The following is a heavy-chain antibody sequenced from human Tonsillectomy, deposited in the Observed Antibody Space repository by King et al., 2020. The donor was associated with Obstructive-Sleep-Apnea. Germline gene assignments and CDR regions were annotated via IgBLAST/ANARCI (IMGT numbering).Heavy chain of an antibody. CDR3: ARLGHLYCTSTSCPLPSYYYGLDV. D-gene: IGHD2-2*01. J-gene: IGHJ6*02. CDR1: GFTVSNNY. CDR2: IYSGCSR. V-gene: IGHV3-66*04. Sequence: VQLVESGGGLVQPGGSLRLSCAASGFTVSNNYMSWVRQTPGKGLEWGSVIYSGCSRYYADSVKGRFTISRDNSKNTLYLQMNSLRAEDTAVYYCARLGHLYCTSTSCPLPSYYYGLDVWGQGTTVTVSS.